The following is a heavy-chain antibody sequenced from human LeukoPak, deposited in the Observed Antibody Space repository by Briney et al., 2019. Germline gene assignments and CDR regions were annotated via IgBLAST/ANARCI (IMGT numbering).Heavy chain of an antibody. CDR1: GVSIRTDY. CDR2: IYTSGST. V-gene: IGHV4-4*07. Sequence: SETLSLTCTVSGVSIRTDYWSWGRQPAGEGLEWIGHIYTSGSTYNPSLKGRVTMSVDTSKNQFSLKLNSVTAADTAVYYCARRHYSSGLDYWGQAILVTLSS. J-gene: IGHJ4*02. D-gene: IGHD6-19*01. CDR3: ARRHYSSGLDY.